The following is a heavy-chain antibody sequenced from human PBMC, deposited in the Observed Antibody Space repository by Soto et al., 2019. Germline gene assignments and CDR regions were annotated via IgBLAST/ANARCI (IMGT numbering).Heavy chain of an antibody. CDR3: ARSGFYGSGILYFYCADV. J-gene: IGHJ6*02. CDR2: VSYGDSNK. D-gene: IGHD3-10*01. CDR1: GFTFSAYA. V-gene: IGHV3-30-3*01. Sequence: QVQLVESGGGEVQPGRSLRLSCAASGFTFSAYALHWVRQAPGTGLGWVATVSYGDSNKYYADSVKGRFTISRDNSKKTLFLQMNSLKVEDTAIYYCARSGFYGSGILYFYCADVCGQGTTVTVSS.